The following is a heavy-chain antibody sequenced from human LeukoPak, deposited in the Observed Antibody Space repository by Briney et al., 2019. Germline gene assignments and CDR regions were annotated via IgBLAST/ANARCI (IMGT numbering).Heavy chain of an antibody. Sequence: KTSETLSLTCTVSGGSVSSGSYYWSWLRQPPGKGLEWIGNIYYSGSTNYNPSLKSRVTISVDTTKNQFFLKLSSVTAAGTAVYYCARGSGYYGSGSYYNGNFDYWGQGTLVTVSS. V-gene: IGHV4-61*01. CDR3: ARGSGYYGSGSYYNGNFDY. J-gene: IGHJ4*02. D-gene: IGHD3-10*01. CDR1: GGSVSSGSYY. CDR2: IYYSGST.